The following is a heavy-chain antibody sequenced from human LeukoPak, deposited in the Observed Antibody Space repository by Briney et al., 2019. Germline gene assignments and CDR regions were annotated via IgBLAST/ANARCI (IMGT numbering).Heavy chain of an antibody. V-gene: IGHV4-39*07. D-gene: IGHD3-3*01. J-gene: IGHJ6*02. CDR3: ARDCRPSLRGGPYGMDV. Sequence: SETLSLTCTVSGGSISSSSYYWGWIRQPPGKGLEWIGSIYYSGSTYYNPSLKSRVTISVDTSKNQFSLKLSSVTAADTAVYYCARDCRPSLRGGPYGMDVWGQGTTVTVSS. CDR2: IYYSGST. CDR1: GGSISSSSYY.